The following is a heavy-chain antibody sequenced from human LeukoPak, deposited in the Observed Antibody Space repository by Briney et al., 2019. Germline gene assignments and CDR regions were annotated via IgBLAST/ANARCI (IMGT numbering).Heavy chain of an antibody. D-gene: IGHD3-22*01. J-gene: IGHJ4*02. CDR1: GFSLTTTGMS. Sequence: SGPALVKPKQTLTLTCTFSGFSLTTTGMSVSWIRQPPGKALEWLARIDWDGDKYYSTSLKTNLTISKDTSKNQVVLIMTNVDPVDTATYYCARTTYYSESGGYTPGYFDYWGQGARVTVSS. V-gene: IGHV2-70*11. CDR2: IDWDGDK. CDR3: ARTTYYSESGGYTPGYFDY.